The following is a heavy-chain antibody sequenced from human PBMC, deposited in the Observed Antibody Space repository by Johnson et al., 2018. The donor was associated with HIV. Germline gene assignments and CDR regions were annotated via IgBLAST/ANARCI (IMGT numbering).Heavy chain of an antibody. J-gene: IGHJ3*02. CDR2: ISYDGGNK. Sequence: QVQVVESGGGVVQPGRSLRLSCAASGFTFSSFAMHWVRQAPGKGLEWMAFISYDGGNKYYADSVRGRITISRDNSKNTLYLQMNSLRAEDTALYYCATLFRGYSYGGDAFDIWGQGTMVTVSS. D-gene: IGHD5-18*01. V-gene: IGHV3-30-3*01. CDR3: ATLFRGYSYGGDAFDI. CDR1: GFTFSSFA.